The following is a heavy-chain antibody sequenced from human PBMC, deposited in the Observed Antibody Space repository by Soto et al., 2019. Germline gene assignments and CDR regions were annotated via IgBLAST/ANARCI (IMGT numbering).Heavy chain of an antibody. J-gene: IGHJ5*02. Sequence: PSETLSLTCAVYGGSFSGYYWSWIRQPPGKGLEWIGEINHSGSTNYNPSLKSRVTISVDTSKNQFSLKLSSVTAADTAVYYCARHERGLLLFDPWGQGTLVTVSS. V-gene: IGHV4-34*01. CDR3: ARHERGLLLFDP. CDR2: INHSGST. D-gene: IGHD3-22*01. CDR1: GGSFSGYY.